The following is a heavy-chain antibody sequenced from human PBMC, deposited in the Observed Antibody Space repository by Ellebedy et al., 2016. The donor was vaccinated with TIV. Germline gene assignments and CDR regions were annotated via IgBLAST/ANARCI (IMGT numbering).Heavy chain of an antibody. CDR2: IKSKTDGGTT. V-gene: IGHV3-15*01. Sequence: GGSLRLXXAASGFTFSSYSMNWVRQAPGKGLEWVGRIKSKTDGGTTDYAAPVKGRFTISRDDSKNTLYLQMNSLKTEDTAVYYCTTDRVQLWTLGDYWGQGTLVTVSS. CDR1: GFTFSSYS. J-gene: IGHJ4*02. D-gene: IGHD5-18*01. CDR3: TTDRVQLWTLGDY.